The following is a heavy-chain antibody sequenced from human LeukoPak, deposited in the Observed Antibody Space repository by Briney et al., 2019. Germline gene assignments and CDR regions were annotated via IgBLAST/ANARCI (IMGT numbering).Heavy chain of an antibody. CDR3: ASTSVYCSGGNCYSAFDY. V-gene: IGHV4-59*02. J-gene: IGHJ4*02. D-gene: IGHD2-15*01. CDR2: IYYSGST. CDR1: GGAVSTYY. Sequence: SETLSLTCTVSGGAVSTYYRNWIREPSGNGLEWIGYIYYSGSTNYHHSFTSRLPISSDTRNNEFYLKLRSVTAADTAVYYCASTSVYCSGGNCYSAFDYWGQGTLVTASS.